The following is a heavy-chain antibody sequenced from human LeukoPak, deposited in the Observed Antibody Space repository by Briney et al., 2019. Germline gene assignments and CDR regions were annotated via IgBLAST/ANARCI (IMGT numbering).Heavy chain of an antibody. CDR2: IIPIFGTA. CDR3: ARDYDSGGYHNQGAFDI. CDR1: GGTFSSYA. V-gene: IGHV1-69*13. D-gene: IGHD3-22*01. J-gene: IGHJ3*02. Sequence: PRASVKVSCKASGGTFSSYAISWVRQAPGQGLEWMGGIIPIFGTANYAQKFQGRVTITADESTSTAYMELSSLRSEDTAVYYCARDYDSGGYHNQGAFDIWGQGTMVTVSS.